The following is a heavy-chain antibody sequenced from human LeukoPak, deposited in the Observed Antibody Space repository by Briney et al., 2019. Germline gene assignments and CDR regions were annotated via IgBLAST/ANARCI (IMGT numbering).Heavy chain of an antibody. Sequence: GGSLRLACAAYGFTFADYGISWVRQAQGKGLEWVSGINRNGGSTGYAETVKGRFTMSRDNAKSSLYMQMNSLRAEDTALYHCARGVFYYDSPFDYWGQGTLVTVSS. V-gene: IGHV3-20*01. CDR2: INRNGGST. J-gene: IGHJ4*02. CDR1: GFTFADYG. D-gene: IGHD3-22*01. CDR3: ARGVFYYDSPFDY.